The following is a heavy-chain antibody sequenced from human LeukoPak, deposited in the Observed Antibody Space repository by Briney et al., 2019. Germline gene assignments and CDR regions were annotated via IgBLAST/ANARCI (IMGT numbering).Heavy chain of an antibody. V-gene: IGHV3-74*01. J-gene: IGHJ4*02. CDR1: GFTFSDYW. CDR3: ARDRGPRTGFMVREAYDY. CDR2: INTDGSIT. Sequence: GGSLRLSCAASGFTFSDYWIHWVRHAPGKGLVWVSRINTDGSITNYADSVKGRFTISRDNAKNTLYLQMSSLRAEDTAVYYCARDRGPRTGFMVREAYDYWGQGTLVTVSS. D-gene: IGHD3-10*01.